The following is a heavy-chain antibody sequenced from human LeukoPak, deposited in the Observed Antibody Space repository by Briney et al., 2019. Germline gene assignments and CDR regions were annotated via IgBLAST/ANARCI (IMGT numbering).Heavy chain of an antibody. J-gene: IGHJ4*02. Sequence: SVKVSCKASGYTFTGYYMHWVRQAPGQGLEWMGGIIPIFGTANYAQKFQGRVTITADESTSTAYMELSSLRSEDTAVYYCARDAPTDSRTPYYFDYWGQGTLVTVSS. CDR3: ARDAPTDSRTPYYFDY. V-gene: IGHV1-69*13. CDR2: IIPIFGTA. D-gene: IGHD6-13*01. CDR1: GYTFTGYY.